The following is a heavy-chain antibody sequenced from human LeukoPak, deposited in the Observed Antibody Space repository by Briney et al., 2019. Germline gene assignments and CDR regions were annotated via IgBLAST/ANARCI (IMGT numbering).Heavy chain of an antibody. V-gene: IGHV4-31*03. CDR2: IYYTGST. CDR3: ARAIVTPSGYVWYFDL. Sequence: SETLSLSCTVSGGSTSSGGYWWSWIRQYSGKGLEWIGYIYYTGSTYYNPSLKSRVTMSVDTSQNHFSLKLNSVTAADTAVYYCARAIVTPSGYVWYFDLWGRGTLVTVSS. J-gene: IGHJ2*01. D-gene: IGHD3-3*01. CDR1: GGSTSSGGYW.